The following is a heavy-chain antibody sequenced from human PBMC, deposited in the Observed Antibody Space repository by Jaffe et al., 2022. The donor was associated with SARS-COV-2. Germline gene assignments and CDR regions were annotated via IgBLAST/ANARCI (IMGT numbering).Heavy chain of an antibody. Sequence: EVQLVETGGGLIQPGGSLRLSCAVSGFTVSSNYMSWVRQAPGKGLEWVSVIYSGGNTKYAEFLKGRFTISRDYSKNTLYLQMNSLRAEDTAVYYCARALEAATGIGAFDIWGRGTMVTVSS. CDR2: IYSGGNT. CDR1: GFTVSSNY. CDR3: ARALEAATGIGAFDI. J-gene: IGHJ3*02. D-gene: IGHD6-13*01. V-gene: IGHV3-53*02.